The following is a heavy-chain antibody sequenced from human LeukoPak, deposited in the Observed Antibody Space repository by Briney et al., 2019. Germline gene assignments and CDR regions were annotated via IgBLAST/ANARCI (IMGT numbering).Heavy chain of an antibody. Sequence: ASVKVSCKASGYTFTSYAISWVRQAPGQGLEWMAWISTYNGNTNYAQNLQGRVTMTTDSSTSTAYMELSSLRSEDTAVYYCAREVGGYSGPDLLGGYFDYWGQGTLVTVSS. CDR3: AREVGGYSGPDLLGGYFDY. CDR1: GYTFTSYA. J-gene: IGHJ4*02. D-gene: IGHD5-12*01. CDR2: ISTYNGNT. V-gene: IGHV1-18*01.